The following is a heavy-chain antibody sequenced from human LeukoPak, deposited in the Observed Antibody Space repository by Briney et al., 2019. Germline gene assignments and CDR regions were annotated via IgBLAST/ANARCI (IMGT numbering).Heavy chain of an antibody. D-gene: IGHD3-9*01. CDR1: GYTFTSYY. J-gene: IGHJ4*02. Sequence: ASVKVSCKASGYTFTSYYMHWVRQAPGQGLEWMGGIIPIFGTANYAQKFQGRVTITADESTSTAYMELSSLRSEDTAVYYCARDSTYYDILTGYYNRNPSDYWGQGTLVTVSS. CDR2: IIPIFGTA. CDR3: ARDSTYYDILTGYYNRNPSDY. V-gene: IGHV1-69*13.